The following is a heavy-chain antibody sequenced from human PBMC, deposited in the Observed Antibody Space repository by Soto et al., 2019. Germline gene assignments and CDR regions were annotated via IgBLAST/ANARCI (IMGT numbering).Heavy chain of an antibody. J-gene: IGHJ4*02. CDR3: ATYRAGH. V-gene: IGHV3-33*01. CDR2: IWYDGSTQ. Sequence: QVQLVESGGGLVQPGRSLRLSCAASGFTFSNFGMHWVRQAPGKGLEWVAFIWYDGSTQYYADSVKGRFTISRVNSKNTLYLQMNSLRAEDTAVYYCATYRAGHWGQGTLVTVSS. CDR1: GFTFSNFG.